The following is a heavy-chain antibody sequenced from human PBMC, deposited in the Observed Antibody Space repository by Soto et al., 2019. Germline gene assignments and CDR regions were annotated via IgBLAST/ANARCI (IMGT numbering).Heavy chain of an antibody. CDR3: ATQTISYTWGV. CDR2: LHHDGTT. Sequence: QVQLQESGPGLVKPSETLSLTCAVSGGPITTTTWWAWVRLPPGKGLEWIGELHHDGTTNYIPSLESRITMSLDKSNNHFSLKLTSVTAADTAIYYCATQTISYTWGVWGRGTTVTVSS. J-gene: IGHJ6*02. D-gene: IGHD3-16*01. V-gene: IGHV4-4*02. CDR1: GGPITTTTW.